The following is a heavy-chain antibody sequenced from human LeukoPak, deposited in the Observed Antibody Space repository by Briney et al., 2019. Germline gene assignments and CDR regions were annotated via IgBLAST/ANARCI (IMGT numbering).Heavy chain of an antibody. CDR3: ARDLIVEGTAILGY. J-gene: IGHJ4*02. V-gene: IGHV3-21*01. Sequence: GGSLRLSCAASGFTFSSYSTNWVRQAPGKGLEWVSSISSSSTHLYHADSVKGRFAISRDNAKNSLYLQMNSLRAEDTAVYYCARDLIVEGTAILGYWGQGTLVTVSS. CDR1: GFTFSSYS. D-gene: IGHD1-26*01. CDR2: ISSSSTHL.